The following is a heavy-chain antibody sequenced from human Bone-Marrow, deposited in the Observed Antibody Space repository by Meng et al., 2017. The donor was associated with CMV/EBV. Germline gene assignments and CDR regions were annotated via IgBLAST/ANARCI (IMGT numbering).Heavy chain of an antibody. V-gene: IGHV3-11*04. CDR3: ARAYDFWSTDYYYGMDV. Sequence: GESLKISCAASGFTFSDYYMSWIRQAPGKGLEWVSYISSSGSTIYYADSVKGRFTISRDNAKNSLYLQMNSLRAEDTAVYYCARAYDFWSTDYYYGMDVWGQGTTVTVSS. J-gene: IGHJ6*02. CDR2: ISSSGSTI. CDR1: GFTFSDYY. D-gene: IGHD3-3*01.